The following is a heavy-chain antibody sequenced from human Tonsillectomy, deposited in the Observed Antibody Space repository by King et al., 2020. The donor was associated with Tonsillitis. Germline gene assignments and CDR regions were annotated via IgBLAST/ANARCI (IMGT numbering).Heavy chain of an antibody. J-gene: IGHJ6*02. D-gene: IGHD3-10*01. CDR1: GFIFDNYA. V-gene: IGHV3-9*01. CDR2: ISWNSASI. CDR3: AKDSTIFRGVPWYYGLDV. Sequence: QLVQSGGGLVQPGRSLRLSCAASGFIFDNYAMHWVRQAPGRGLEWVSGISWNSASIGYADSVKGRFTISRDNAKNSLYLQMNGLRAEDTAFYYCAKDSTIFRGVPWYYGLDVWGQGTTVTVSS.